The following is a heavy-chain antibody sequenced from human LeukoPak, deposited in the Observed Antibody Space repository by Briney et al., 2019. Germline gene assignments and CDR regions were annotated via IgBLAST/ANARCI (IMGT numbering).Heavy chain of an antibody. J-gene: IGHJ5*02. CDR2: IAYSGSA. CDR1: GGSISPYF. Sequence: SETLSLTCTVSGGSISPYFWSWIRQPPGKGLEWIGFIAYSGSANYNASLKSRVSISVDMSKIQLSLNLTSVTAADTAVYYCARDPGFAGWFDPWGQGTLVAVSS. D-gene: IGHD1-14*01. CDR3: ARDPGFAGWFDP. V-gene: IGHV4-59*01.